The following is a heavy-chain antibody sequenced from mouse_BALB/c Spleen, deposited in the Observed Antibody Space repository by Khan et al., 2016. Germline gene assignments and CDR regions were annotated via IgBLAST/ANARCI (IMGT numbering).Heavy chain of an antibody. V-gene: IGHV4-1*02. Sequence: EVKLLESGGGLVQPGGSLKLSCAASGFDFSRYWMSWVRQAPGQGLEWIGEINPDSSTTNYTPSLKDKFIISRDNAKNTPYLQMSKVRSEDTALYYCASTCWYFDVWGEGTTVTVSS. CDR1: GFDFSRYW. CDR3: ASTCWYFDV. J-gene: IGHJ1*01. CDR2: INPDSSTT.